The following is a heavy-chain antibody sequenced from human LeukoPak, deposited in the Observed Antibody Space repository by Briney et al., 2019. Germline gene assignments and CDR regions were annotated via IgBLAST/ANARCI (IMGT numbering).Heavy chain of an antibody. J-gene: IGHJ4*02. V-gene: IGHV1-69*04. CDR1: GGTFSSYA. CDR3: ASTGYSSGWSENFDY. Sequence: SVKVSCKASGGTFSSYAISWVRQAPGQGLKWMGRIIPILGIANYAQKFQGRVTITADKSTSTAYMELSSLRSEDTAVYYCASTGYSSGWSENFDYWGQGTLVTVSS. CDR2: IIPILGIA. D-gene: IGHD6-19*01.